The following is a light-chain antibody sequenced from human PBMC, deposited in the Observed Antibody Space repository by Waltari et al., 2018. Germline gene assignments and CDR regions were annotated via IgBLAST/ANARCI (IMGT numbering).Light chain of an antibody. CDR3: LQYSNYSWT. CDR1: QSISGW. V-gene: IGKV1-5*03. CDR2: KAA. Sequence: DVQLTQSPSTLSASVGDRVTITCRASQSISGWLAWYQKKPGQAPQVLIYKAATLQSGVPSRFSGSGSGTEFTLTIDSLQPDDVATYYCLQYSNYSWTFGQGTKVEIK. J-gene: IGKJ1*01.